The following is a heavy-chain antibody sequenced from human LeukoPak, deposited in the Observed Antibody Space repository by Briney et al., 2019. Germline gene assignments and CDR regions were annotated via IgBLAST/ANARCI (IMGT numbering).Heavy chain of an antibody. CDR2: INHSGST. V-gene: IGHV4-34*01. CDR3: ARGLGPSSAFDI. J-gene: IGHJ3*02. CDR1: GGSFSGYY. Sequence: SETLSLTCAVYGGSFSGYYWSWIRQPPGKGLEWIGEINHSGSTNYNPSLKSRVTISVDTSKNQFSLKLSSVTAADTAVYYCARGLGPSSAFDIWGQGAMVTVSS.